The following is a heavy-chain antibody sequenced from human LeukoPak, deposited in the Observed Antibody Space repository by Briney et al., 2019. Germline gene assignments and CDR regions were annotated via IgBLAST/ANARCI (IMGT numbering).Heavy chain of an antibody. J-gene: IGHJ4*02. CDR3: ARARSTPDSGYDFGGPYYFDY. V-gene: IGHV3-7*03. D-gene: IGHD5-12*01. CDR1: GFTFSNYC. Sequence: PGGSLRLSCAASGFTFSNYCMSWVRQAPGKGLEWVSSINEDGGEAGYVDSVKGRFSISRDNAKNSLYLQMNRLRAEDTAVYYCARARSTPDSGYDFGGPYYFDYWGQGTLVTVSS. CDR2: INEDGGEA.